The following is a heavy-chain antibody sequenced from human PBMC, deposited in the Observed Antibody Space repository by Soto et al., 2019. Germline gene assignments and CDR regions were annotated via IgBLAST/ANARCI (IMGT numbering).Heavy chain of an antibody. V-gene: IGHV1-18*01. Sequence: QLVQAGGEVKEPGASVQVSCKASGYTFNNYGITWVRQAPGQGLEWLGWISVYNGNKNYAKKVQGRVSMTADTSTSTAHMELRSLQSDDTAVYFCARVAITLIRGLKVDFYSMDVWGQGITVTVSS. D-gene: IGHD3-10*01. J-gene: IGHJ6*02. CDR2: ISVYNGNK. CDR1: GYTFNNYG. CDR3: ARVAITLIRGLKVDFYSMDV.